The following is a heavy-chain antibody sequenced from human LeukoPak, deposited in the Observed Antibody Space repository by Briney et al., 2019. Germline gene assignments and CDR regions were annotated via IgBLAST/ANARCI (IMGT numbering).Heavy chain of an antibody. J-gene: IGHJ4*02. CDR3: ATAMVGVRQLVRGSSGYYRDY. CDR1: GYTLTELS. V-gene: IGHV1-24*01. CDR2: FDPEDGET. D-gene: IGHD3-22*01. Sequence: GASVKVSCKVSGYTLTELSMHWVRQAPGKGLEWMGGFDPEDGETIYAQKFQGRVTMTEDTSTDTAYMELSSLRSEDTAVYYCATAMVGVRQLVRGSSGYYRDYWDQGTLVTVSS.